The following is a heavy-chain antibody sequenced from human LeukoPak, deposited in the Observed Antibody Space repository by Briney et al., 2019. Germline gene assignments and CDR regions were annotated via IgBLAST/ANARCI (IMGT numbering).Heavy chain of an antibody. J-gene: IGHJ3*02. D-gene: IGHD3-3*01. Sequence: SQTLSLTCTVSGGSISSGGYYWSWIRQHPGKGLEWIGYIYYSGSTYYNPSLKSRVTISVDTSKNQFSLKLSSVTAADTAVYYCARHGSGYDFWSGYFGDAFDIWGQGTMVTVSS. V-gene: IGHV4-31*03. CDR1: GGSISSGGYY. CDR3: ARHGSGYDFWSGYFGDAFDI. CDR2: IYYSGST.